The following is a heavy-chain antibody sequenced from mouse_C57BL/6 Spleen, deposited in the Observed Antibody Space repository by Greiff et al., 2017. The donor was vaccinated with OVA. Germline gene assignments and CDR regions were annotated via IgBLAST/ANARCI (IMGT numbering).Heavy chain of an antibody. V-gene: IGHV1-9*01. J-gene: IGHJ3*01. Sequence: VQLQESGAELMKPGASVKLSCKATGYTFTGYWIEWVKQRPGHGLEWIGEILPGSGSTNYNEKFKGKATFTAATSSNTAYMQLSSLTTEDSAIDDCARSDYYGSSPAWFAYWGQGTLVTVSA. CDR2: ILPGSGST. CDR3: ARSDYYGSSPAWFAY. CDR1: GYTFTGYW. D-gene: IGHD1-1*01.